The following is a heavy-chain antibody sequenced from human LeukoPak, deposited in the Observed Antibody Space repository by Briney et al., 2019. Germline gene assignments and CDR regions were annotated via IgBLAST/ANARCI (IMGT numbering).Heavy chain of an antibody. CDR1: GDSVSSNSAA. V-gene: IGHV6-1*01. CDR2: TFYRSKWYD. CDR3: ARGGIYFDY. J-gene: IGHJ4*02. D-gene: IGHD1-14*01. Sequence: SQTLSLTCAISGDSVSSNSAAWHWIRQSPSRGLEWLGRTFYRSKWYDEYAVSVKSRITINPDTSKSQFSLQLNSVTPEDTAVYYCARGGIYFDYWGQGTLVTVSS.